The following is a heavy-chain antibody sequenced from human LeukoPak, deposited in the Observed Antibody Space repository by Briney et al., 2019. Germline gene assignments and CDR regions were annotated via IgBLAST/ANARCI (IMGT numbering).Heavy chain of an antibody. CDR2: INPNSGGT. V-gene: IGHV1-2*02. CDR1: GYTFTGYY. CDR3: ARDPSRDSSGYYYVDGMDV. D-gene: IGHD3-22*01. J-gene: IGHJ6*02. Sequence: GASVKVSCKASGYTFTGYYMHWVRQAPGQGLEWMGWINPNSGGTNYAQKFQGRVTMTRDTSISTAYMELSRLRSGDTAVYYCARDPSRDSSGYYYVDGMDVWGQGTTVTVSS.